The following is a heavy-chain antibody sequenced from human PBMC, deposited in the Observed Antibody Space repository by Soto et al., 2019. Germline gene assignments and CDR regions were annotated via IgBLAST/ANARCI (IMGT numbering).Heavy chain of an antibody. CDR1: GGTFSSYT. CDR3: ARAAYYYDSSGYYPGDY. V-gene: IGHV1-69*02. J-gene: IGHJ4*02. Sequence: ASVKVACKASGGTFSSYTISWVRQAPRQGLEWMGRIIPILGIANYAQKFQGRVTITRDTSASTAYMEVSSLRSEDTAVYYCARAAYYYDSSGYYPGDYWGQGSLVTVSS. D-gene: IGHD3-22*01. CDR2: IIPILGIA.